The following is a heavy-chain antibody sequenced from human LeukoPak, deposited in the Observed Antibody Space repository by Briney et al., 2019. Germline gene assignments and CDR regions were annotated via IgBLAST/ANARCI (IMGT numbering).Heavy chain of an antibody. CDR2: IQQDGSEK. CDR3: ARDRGFSYGIDF. V-gene: IGHV3-7*04. D-gene: IGHD5-18*01. Sequence: GGSKISCSAASGFTFSDYWRSWVRQAPGKGLEWVANIQQDGSEKYYADSVKGRFTISRDNAKKSLFLQVSSLRGEDTAVYYCARDRGFSYGIDFWGQGTLVTVSS. J-gene: IGHJ4*02. CDR1: GFTFSDYW.